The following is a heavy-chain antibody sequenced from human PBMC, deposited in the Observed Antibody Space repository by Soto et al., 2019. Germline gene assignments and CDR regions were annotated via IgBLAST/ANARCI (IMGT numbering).Heavy chain of an antibody. D-gene: IGHD2-15*01. V-gene: IGHV3-73*02. CDR2: IRTDANTYAP. CDR1: GFSFSGSA. Sequence: QLVESGGAVVQPGESRKISCAASGFSFSGSAIQWVRQAPGKGLEWVGRIRTDANTYAPAYAASVTGRFTISRDDSRNTAYLQMHSLKTEDTSVYVCTRLQFYYFGLDVWGQGTTVIVSS. J-gene: IGHJ6*02. CDR3: TRLQFYYFGLDV.